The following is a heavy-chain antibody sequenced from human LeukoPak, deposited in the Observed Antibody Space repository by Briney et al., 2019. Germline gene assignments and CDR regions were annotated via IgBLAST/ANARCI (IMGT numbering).Heavy chain of an antibody. V-gene: IGHV4-59*01. CDR3: ARVRYSSSGKYYFDY. Sequence: SETLSLTCTVSGDSISSYYWSWIRQPPGRGLEWIGYMYYSGSTNYNPSLKSRVTISMGTSKDQFSLKLSSVTAADTAMYYCARVRYSSSGKYYFDYWGQGTLVTVSS. D-gene: IGHD6-13*01. CDR1: GDSISSYY. CDR2: MYYSGST. J-gene: IGHJ4*02.